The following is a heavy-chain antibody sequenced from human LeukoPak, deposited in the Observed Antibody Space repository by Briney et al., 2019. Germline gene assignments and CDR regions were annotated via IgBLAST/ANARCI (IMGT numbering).Heavy chain of an antibody. D-gene: IGHD3-10*01. V-gene: IGHV3-7*01. CDR3: TRDRGYDVFDI. J-gene: IGHJ3*02. CDR1: GFSFSNSW. CDR2: IDNDGIER. Sequence: GGSLRLSCAAAGFSFSNSWLAWVRQAPGKGLEWVANIDNDGIERYSVVSVRGRFTISRDNAKNSLYLQMDSLRAEDTALYYCTRDRGYDVFDIWGQGTMVTVSS.